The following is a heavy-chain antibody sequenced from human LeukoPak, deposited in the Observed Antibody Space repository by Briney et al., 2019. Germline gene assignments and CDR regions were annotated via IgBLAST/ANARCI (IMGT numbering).Heavy chain of an antibody. J-gene: IGHJ4*02. D-gene: IGHD6-19*01. V-gene: IGHV3-21*01. Sequence: GGSLRLSCAASGFTFSSYSMNWVRQAPGKGLEWVSSISSSSSYIYYADSVKGRFTISRDNAKNSLYLQMNSLRAEDTAVYYCARDARQWLGKLGFDYWGQGTLVTVSS. CDR3: ARDARQWLGKLGFDY. CDR1: GFTFSSYS. CDR2: ISSSSSYI.